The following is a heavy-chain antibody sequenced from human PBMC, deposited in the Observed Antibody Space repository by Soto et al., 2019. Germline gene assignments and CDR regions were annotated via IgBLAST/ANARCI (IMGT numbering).Heavy chain of an antibody. D-gene: IGHD4-4*01. J-gene: IGHJ4*02. CDR3: ARKFTVTTGFDY. V-gene: IGHV4-30-2*01. CDR1: GGSISSGGYS. CDR2: IYHSGST. Sequence: SETLSLTCAVSGGSISSGGYSWSWIRQPPGKGLEWIGYIYHSGSTYYNPSLKSRVTISVDRSKNQFSLKLSSVTAADTAVYYCARKFTVTTGFDYWGQRTLVTVSS.